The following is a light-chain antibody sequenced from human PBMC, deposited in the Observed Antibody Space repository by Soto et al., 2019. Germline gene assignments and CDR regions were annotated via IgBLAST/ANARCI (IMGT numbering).Light chain of an antibody. V-gene: IGLV2-8*01. Sequence: QSALTQPPSASGSAGQSVTICCTGTKNDIGLYDFVSWYQHHPGKAPRLIIYEVVQRPSGVPDRFSGSKSGNTASLTVSGLQAADEADYFCKSYAGSNTYVFGSGTKVTVL. J-gene: IGLJ1*01. CDR2: EVV. CDR1: KNDIGLYDF. CDR3: KSYAGSNTYV.